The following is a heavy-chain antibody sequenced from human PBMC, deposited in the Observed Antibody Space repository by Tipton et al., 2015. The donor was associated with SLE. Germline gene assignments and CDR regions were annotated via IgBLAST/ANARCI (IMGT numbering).Heavy chain of an antibody. Sequence: LRLSCTVSGSSISSYYWSWIRQPPGKGLEWIGYIYYSGSTNYNPSLKSRVTISVDTSKNQFSLKLSSVTAADTAVYYCARLGWLQPYYFDYWGQGTLVTVSS. CDR3: ARLGWLQPYYFDY. J-gene: IGHJ4*02. D-gene: IGHD5-24*01. V-gene: IGHV4-59*08. CDR2: IYYSGST. CDR1: GSSISSYY.